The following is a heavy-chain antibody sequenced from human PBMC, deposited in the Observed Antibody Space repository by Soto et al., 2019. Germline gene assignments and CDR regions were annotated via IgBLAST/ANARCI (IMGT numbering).Heavy chain of an antibody. CDR2: IYYSGST. CDR1: GGSISSSSYY. CDR3: ARTIVVVTAHDY. Sequence: SETLSLTCTVSGGSISSSSYYWGWIRQPPGKGLEWIGSIYYSGSTYYNPSLKSRVTISVDTSKNQFSLKLSSVTAADTAVYYCARTIVVVTAHDYWGQGTLVTVSS. V-gene: IGHV4-39*01. D-gene: IGHD2-21*02. J-gene: IGHJ4*02.